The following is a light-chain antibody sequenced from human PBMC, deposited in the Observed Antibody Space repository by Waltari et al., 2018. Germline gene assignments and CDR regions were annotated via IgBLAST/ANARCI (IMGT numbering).Light chain of an antibody. J-gene: IGLJ2*01. V-gene: IGLV2-8*01. CDR2: EAT. Sequence: QSALTQPPSASGSPGQSVIISCTGTSSDVGGNNFVSWYQQYPGQAPKVIIYEATKRPSGVPDRFSGYKSGNTASLTVSGLQAEDEADYYCSSYGNRNVVFGGGTKVTVL. CDR1: SSDVGGNNF. CDR3: SSYGNRNVV.